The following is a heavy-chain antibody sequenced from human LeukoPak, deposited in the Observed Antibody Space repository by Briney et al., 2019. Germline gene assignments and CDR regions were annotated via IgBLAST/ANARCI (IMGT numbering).Heavy chain of an antibody. CDR2: IYYSGST. CDR3: ARDRGSTLGYYYMDV. Sequence: SQTLSLTCTVSGGYISSGGYYWSWIRQHPGKGLEWIGYIYYSGSTYYNPSLKSRVTISVDTSKNQFSLKLSSVTAADTAVYYCARDRGSTLGYYYMDVWGKGTTVTVSS. CDR1: GGYISSGGYY. J-gene: IGHJ6*03. V-gene: IGHV4-31*03. D-gene: IGHD2-2*01.